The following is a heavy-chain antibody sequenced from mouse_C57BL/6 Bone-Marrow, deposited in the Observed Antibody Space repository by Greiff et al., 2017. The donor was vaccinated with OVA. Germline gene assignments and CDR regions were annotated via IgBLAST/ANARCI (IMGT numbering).Heavy chain of an antibody. V-gene: IGHV5-9*01. CDR2: ISGGGGNT. D-gene: IGHD2-3*01. Sequence: EVKLQESGGGLVKPGGSLKLSCAASGFTFSSYTMSWVRQTPEKRLEWVATISGGGGNTYYPDSVKGRFTISRDNAKNTLYLQMSSLRSEDTALYYCARPYDGYYVAWFAYWGQGTLVTVSA. CDR3: ARPYDGYYVAWFAY. CDR1: GFTFSSYT. J-gene: IGHJ3*01.